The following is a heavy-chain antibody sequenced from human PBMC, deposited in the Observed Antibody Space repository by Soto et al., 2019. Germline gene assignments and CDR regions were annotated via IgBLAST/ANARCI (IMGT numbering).Heavy chain of an antibody. CDR2: IWYDGSNK. CDR3: ARGKYSSSWPYYFDY. V-gene: IGHV3-33*01. J-gene: IGHJ4*02. D-gene: IGHD6-13*01. CDR1: GFTFSSYG. Sequence: GSLRLSCAASGFTFSSYGMHWVRQAPGKGLEWVAVIWYDGSNKYYADSVKGRFTISRDNSKNTLYLQMNSLRAEDTAVYYCARGKYSSSWPYYFDYWGQGTLVTVSS.